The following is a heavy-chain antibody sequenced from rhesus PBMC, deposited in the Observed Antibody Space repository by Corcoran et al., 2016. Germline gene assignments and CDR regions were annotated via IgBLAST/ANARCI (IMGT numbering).Heavy chain of an antibody. Sequence: EVQLVQSGAEVKKPGDSVQISCKASGYTFTDYYLHWVRQAPGKGLEWMGRVDPEDGEAIHGQKFQDRVTITADTATDTAYMELSSLRSEDTAVYYCATGSWNNLLNYWGQGVLVTVSS. CDR3: ATGSWNNLLNY. V-gene: IGHV1-111*02. CDR2: VDPEDGEA. D-gene: IGHD1-20*01. J-gene: IGHJ4*01. CDR1: GYTFTDYY.